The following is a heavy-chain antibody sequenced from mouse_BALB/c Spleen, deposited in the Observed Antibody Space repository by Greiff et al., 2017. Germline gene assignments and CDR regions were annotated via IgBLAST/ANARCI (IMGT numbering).Heavy chain of an antibody. D-gene: IGHD1-1*01. J-gene: IGHJ2*01. CDR1: GFAFSSYD. CDR2: ISSGGGST. Sequence: EVKLVESGGGLVKPGGSLKLSCAASGFAFSSYDMSWVRQTPEKRLEWVAYISSGGGSTYYPDTVKGRFTISRDNAKNTLYLQMSSLKSEDTAMYYCARQGIDGSRFDYWGQGTTRPGSS. V-gene: IGHV5-12-1*01. CDR3: ARQGIDGSRFDY.